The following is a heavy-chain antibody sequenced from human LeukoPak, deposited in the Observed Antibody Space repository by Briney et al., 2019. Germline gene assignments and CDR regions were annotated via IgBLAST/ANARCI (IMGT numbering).Heavy chain of an antibody. J-gene: IGHJ4*02. Sequence: GESLKISCKGSGYSFTSYWIGWVRQMPGKGLEWMGIIYPGDSDTRYSPSFQGQVTISADKSISTAYLQWSSLKASDTAMYYCARLWYSSSWYMGREFDYWGQGTLVTVSS. CDR2: IYPGDSDT. CDR3: ARLWYSSSWYMGREFDY. V-gene: IGHV5-51*01. CDR1: GYSFTSYW. D-gene: IGHD6-13*01.